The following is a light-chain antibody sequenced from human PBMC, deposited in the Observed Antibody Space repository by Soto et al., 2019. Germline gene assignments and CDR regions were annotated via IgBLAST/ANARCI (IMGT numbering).Light chain of an antibody. Sequence: QSVLTQPASVSGSPGQSITISCTGTSSDVGGYNYVSWYQHHPGKAPKLIIYDVSNRPSGVSNRFSGSKSANTASLTISGLKAEDEADYYCSSYTSRSVRVFGRGTKLTVL. CDR3: SSYTSRSVRV. CDR2: DVS. CDR1: SSDVGGYNY. V-gene: IGLV2-14*03. J-gene: IGLJ1*01.